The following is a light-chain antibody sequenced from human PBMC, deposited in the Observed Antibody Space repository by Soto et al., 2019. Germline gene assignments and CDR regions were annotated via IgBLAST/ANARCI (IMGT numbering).Light chain of an antibody. J-gene: IGKJ1*01. CDR1: QSVRTK. CDR3: QQYNSYSPWT. Sequence: TEMTQSPSTLSVSPGERAPLSCRASQSVRTKLAWYQQKPGQAPRLLIYGASSRATGIPARFSGSVSGTEFTLTTRGLQPEDFATYYGQQYNSYSPWTFSQGTKV. V-gene: IGKV3D-15*01. CDR2: GAS.